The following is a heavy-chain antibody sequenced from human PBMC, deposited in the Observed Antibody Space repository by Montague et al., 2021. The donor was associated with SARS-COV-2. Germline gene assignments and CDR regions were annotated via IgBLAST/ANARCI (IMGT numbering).Heavy chain of an antibody. CDR3: ARSVDV. J-gene: IGHJ4*02. V-gene: IGHV3-7*01. CDR2: ISPDGSAK. CDR1: GVSFSSHW. Sequence: RLSCAAYGVSFSSHWMSWVRKAPGKPLEWVANISPDGSAKFYVGSVKGRFTISRDNAKTSLYLQMNSLRVEDTAVYYCARSVDVWGQGTLVTVSS.